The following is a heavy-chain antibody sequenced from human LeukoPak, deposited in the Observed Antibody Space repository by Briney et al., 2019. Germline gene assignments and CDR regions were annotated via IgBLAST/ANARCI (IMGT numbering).Heavy chain of an antibody. V-gene: IGHV3-53*01. CDR1: GFTVSSNY. J-gene: IGHJ5*02. Sequence: GGSLRLSCAASGFTVSSNYMSWVRQAPGKGLEWVSLIYSGGSTYYADSVKGRFTISRDNSKNTLYLQMNSLRAEDTAVYYCARESMGTPRWFDPWGQGTLVSVSS. CDR3: ARESMGTPRWFDP. CDR2: IYSGGST. D-gene: IGHD4-23*01.